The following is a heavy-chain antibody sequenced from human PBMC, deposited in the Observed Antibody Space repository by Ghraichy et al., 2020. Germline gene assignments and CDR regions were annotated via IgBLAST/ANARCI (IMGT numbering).Heavy chain of an antibody. J-gene: IGHJ6*02. Sequence: GGSLRLSCAASGFTFSSYSMNWVRQAPGKGLEWVSYISSSSSTIYYADSVKGRFTISRDNAKNSLYLQMNSLRDEDTAVYYCARDRTTVTTFSFYYYYYGMDVWGQGTTVTVSS. D-gene: IGHD4-17*01. CDR2: ISSSSSTI. V-gene: IGHV3-48*02. CDR3: ARDRTTVTTFSFYYYYYGMDV. CDR1: GFTFSSYS.